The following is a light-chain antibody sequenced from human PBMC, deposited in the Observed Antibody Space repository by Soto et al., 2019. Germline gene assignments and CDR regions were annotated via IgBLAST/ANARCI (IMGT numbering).Light chain of an antibody. CDR2: GAS. Sequence: EIVLTQSPGTLSLSPGERATLSCRASQTVSNNYLAWYQQKPGQAPRLLIYGASTRATGIPDRFSGSGSGTDFTLTISRLEPEDFAVYHCQQYGGSLDRGLTFGGGTKVEIK. CDR3: QQYGGSLDRGLT. V-gene: IGKV3-20*01. CDR1: QTVSNNY. J-gene: IGKJ4*01.